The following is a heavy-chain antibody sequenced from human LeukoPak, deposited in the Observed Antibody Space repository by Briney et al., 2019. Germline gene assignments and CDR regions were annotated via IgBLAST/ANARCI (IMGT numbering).Heavy chain of an antibody. V-gene: IGHV3-30*03. D-gene: IGHD2-8*01. J-gene: IGHJ4*02. Sequence: PGRSLRLSCAASGFTFSNYGMHWVRQAPGKGLECVALISYDGSNKYYADSVKGRFTISRDNSKNTLYLRMNTLRAEDTAVYYCARGDIVLMITGYWGQGTLVTVSS. CDR2: ISYDGSNK. CDR1: GFTFSNYG. CDR3: ARGDIVLMITGY.